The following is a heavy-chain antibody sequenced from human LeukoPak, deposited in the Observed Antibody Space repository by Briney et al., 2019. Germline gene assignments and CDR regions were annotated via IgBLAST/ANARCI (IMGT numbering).Heavy chain of an antibody. CDR1: GFTFSDYY. V-gene: IGHV3-11*01. CDR2: ISSSGSTI. Sequence: GGSLRLSCAASGFTFSDYYMSWIRQAPGKGLEWVSYISSSGSTIYYADSVKGRFTISRDNAKNSLYLQMNSLRAEDTAVYYCARDERITFGGVIVIENYYYGMDVWGQGTTVTVSS. J-gene: IGHJ6*02. CDR3: ARDERITFGGVIVIENYYYGMDV. D-gene: IGHD3-16*02.